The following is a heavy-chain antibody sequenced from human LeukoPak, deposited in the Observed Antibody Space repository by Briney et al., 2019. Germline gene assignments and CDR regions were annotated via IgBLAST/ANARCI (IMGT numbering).Heavy chain of an antibody. Sequence: EPAPTLAKPTHIPTLTCTIYGFSISTSEVGVAWILQPPGKALECLALMYWIDDKRYSPSLKSRLTITKDTSKNQVVLTMTTMDPVDTATFYCALQRYSSNWYPFDYWGQGTLVSVSS. CDR3: ALQRYSSNWYPFDY. V-gene: IGHV2-5*01. CDR2: MYWIDDK. J-gene: IGHJ4*02. CDR1: GFSISTSEVG. D-gene: IGHD6-13*01.